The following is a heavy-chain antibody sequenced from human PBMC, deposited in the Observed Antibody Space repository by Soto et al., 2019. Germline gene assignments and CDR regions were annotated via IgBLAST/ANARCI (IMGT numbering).Heavy chain of an antibody. V-gene: IGHV3-21*01. CDR1: GFTFSSYS. J-gene: IGHJ6*02. CDR2: ISSSSSYI. CDR3: ARAYDILTGYQNYYYYYGMDV. Sequence: PGGSLRLSCAASGFTFSSYSMNWVRQAPGKGPEWVSSISSSSSYIYYADSVKGRFTISRDNAKNSLYLQMNSLRAEDTAVYYCARAYDILTGYQNYYYYYGMDVWGQGTTVTVSS. D-gene: IGHD3-9*01.